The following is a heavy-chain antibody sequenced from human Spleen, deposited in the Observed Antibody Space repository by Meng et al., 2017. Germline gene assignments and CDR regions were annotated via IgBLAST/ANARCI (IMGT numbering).Heavy chain of an antibody. CDR2: IYHSGRT. V-gene: IGHV4-4*02. J-gene: IGHJ4*02. Sequence: QVQLQESGPGMGKPSGPLSLTCAVSGGSISSNNWWSWVRQPPGKGLEWIGEIYHSGRTNYNPSLKSRVTISVDKSKNQFSLKLSSVTAADTAVYYCARDVGVIPHSYDYWGQGTLVTVSS. CDR1: GGSISSNNW. CDR3: ARDVGVIPHSYDY. D-gene: IGHD3-16*02.